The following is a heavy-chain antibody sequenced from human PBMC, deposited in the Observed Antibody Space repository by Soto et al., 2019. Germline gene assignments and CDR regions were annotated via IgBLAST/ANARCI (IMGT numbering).Heavy chain of an antibody. D-gene: IGHD3-3*01. CDR3: ARDGSDYDFWSGYFLNFYY. V-gene: IGHV3-23*01. CDR2: ISGSGGST. CDR1: GFTFSSYA. Sequence: PGGSLRLSCAASGFTFSSYAMSWVRQAPGKGLEWVSAISGSGGSTYYADSVKGRFTISRDNAKNTLYLQMNSLRAEDTAVYYCARDGSDYDFWSGYFLNFYYWGQGTLVTVS. J-gene: IGHJ4*02.